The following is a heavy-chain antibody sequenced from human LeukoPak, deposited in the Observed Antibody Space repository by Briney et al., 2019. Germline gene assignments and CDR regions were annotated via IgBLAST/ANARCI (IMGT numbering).Heavy chain of an antibody. V-gene: IGHV4-34*01. D-gene: IGHD6-25*01. CDR2: INHSGST. J-gene: IGHJ5*02. CDR3: ARVRRGQRFRNWFDP. Sequence: SETLSLTCAVYGGSFGGYYWSWIRQPPGKGLEWIGEINHSGSTNYNPSLKSRVTISVDTSKNQFSLKLSSVTAADTAVYYCARVRRGQRFRNWFDPWGQGTLVTVSS. CDR1: GGSFGGYY.